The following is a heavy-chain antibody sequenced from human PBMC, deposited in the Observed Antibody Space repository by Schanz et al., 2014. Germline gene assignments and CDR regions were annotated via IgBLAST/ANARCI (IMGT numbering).Heavy chain of an antibody. CDR1: GFTVSNSY. Sequence: DVQLVDSGGGLVQPGGSLRLSCAASGFTVSNSYIHWVRQAPGKGLEWVSSLSSSGLYTFYADLAGGRFTISRDDAKNSLFLEMNSLSAEDTAVYYCARDGVDAAAGGNYWGQGTLVTVSS. CDR2: LSSSGLYT. V-gene: IGHV3-21*04. D-gene: IGHD6-13*01. CDR3: ARDGVDAAAGGNY. J-gene: IGHJ4*02.